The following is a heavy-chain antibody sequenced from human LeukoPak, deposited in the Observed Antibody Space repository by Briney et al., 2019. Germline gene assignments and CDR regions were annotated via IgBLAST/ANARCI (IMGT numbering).Heavy chain of an antibody. CDR1: GGSISSYY. CDR2: IYYTGST. D-gene: IGHD6-19*01. Sequence: SETLSLTCTVSGGSISSYYWSWIRQPPGKGLEWIGYIYYTGSTNYNPSLKSRVTMSVDTSKNQFSLRLSSVTAADTAVYYCARETEKQWHYWGHGTMVTVSS. CDR3: ARETEKQWHY. V-gene: IGHV4-59*12. J-gene: IGHJ3*01.